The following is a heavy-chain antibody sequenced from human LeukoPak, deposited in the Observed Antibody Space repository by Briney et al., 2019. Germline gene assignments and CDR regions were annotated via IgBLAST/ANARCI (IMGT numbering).Heavy chain of an antibody. CDR2: ISSSSSYI. J-gene: IGHJ6*02. D-gene: IGHD3-16*01. CDR1: GFTFSSYS. Sequence: GGSLRLSCAASGFTFSSYSMNWVRQAPGKGLEWVSSISSSSSYIYYADSVKGRFTISRDNAKNSLYLQMNSLRAGDTAVYYCARAGGNYYYYYGIDVWGQGNPGHRLL. CDR3: ARAGGNYYYYYGIDV. V-gene: IGHV3-21*01.